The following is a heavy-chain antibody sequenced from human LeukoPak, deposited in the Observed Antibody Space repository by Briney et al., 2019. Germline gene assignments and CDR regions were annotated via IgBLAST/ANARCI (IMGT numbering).Heavy chain of an antibody. J-gene: IGHJ4*02. CDR2: ISDSGGNT. CDR3: ARDDDSSGYYPENY. Sequence: PGGSLRLSCAASGFTFSSYAMSWVRQAPGKGLEWVSGISDSGGNTYYADSVKGRFTISRDNSKNTVYLHMNSLRAEDTAVYYCARDDDSSGYYPENYWGQGTLVTVSS. CDR1: GFTFSSYA. D-gene: IGHD3-22*01. V-gene: IGHV3-23*01.